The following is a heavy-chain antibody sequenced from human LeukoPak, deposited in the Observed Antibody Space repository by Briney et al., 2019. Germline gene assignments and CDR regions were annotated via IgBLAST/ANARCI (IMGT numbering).Heavy chain of an antibody. Sequence: ASVKVSCKASGYTFTSYYMHWVRQAPGQGLEWMGVINPSGGSTSYAQKFQGRVTMTRDTSTSTVYMELSSLRSEDTAVYYCARDWNDGTFDYWGQGTLVTVSS. D-gene: IGHD1-1*01. CDR1: GYTFTSYY. J-gene: IGHJ4*02. V-gene: IGHV1-46*01. CDR2: INPSGGST. CDR3: ARDWNDGTFDY.